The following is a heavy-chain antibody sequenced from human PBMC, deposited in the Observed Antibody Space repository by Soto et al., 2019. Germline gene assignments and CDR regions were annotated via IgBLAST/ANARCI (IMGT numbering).Heavy chain of an antibody. CDR2: INHSGST. V-gene: IGHV4-34*01. CDR1: GGSFSGYY. Sequence: KASETLSLTCAVYGGSFSGYYWSWIRQPPGKGLEWIGEINHSGSTNYNPSLKSRVTISVDTSKNQFSLKLSSVTAADTAVYYCARVSGYDFWSGYIYYYGMDVWGQGTTVTVSS. D-gene: IGHD3-3*01. CDR3: ARVSGYDFWSGYIYYYGMDV. J-gene: IGHJ6*02.